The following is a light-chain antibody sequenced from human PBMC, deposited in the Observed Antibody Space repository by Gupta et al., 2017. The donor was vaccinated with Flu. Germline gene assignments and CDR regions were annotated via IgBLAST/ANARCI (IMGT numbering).Light chain of an antibody. J-gene: IGLJ3*02. V-gene: IGLV3-21*02. CDR3: QVWDSSNNQGV. CDR1: NIGSKT. CDR2: DDS. Sequence: RVNCGGDNIGSKTVDWYQQKPSPAPVFVVYDDSDRPSGIPDRFSGFNSRNTGTLTTTLTISRVEDEDEDDYYCQVWDSSNNQGVFGGGTKLTVL.